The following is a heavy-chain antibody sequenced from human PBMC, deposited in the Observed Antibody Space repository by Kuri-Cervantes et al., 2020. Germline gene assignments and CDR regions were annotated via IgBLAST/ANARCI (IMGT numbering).Heavy chain of an antibody. J-gene: IGHJ5*02. CDR1: GFTFSSYE. CDR2: ISSSGNTI. V-gene: IGHV3-48*03. CDR3: ARDLIVDWFDP. D-gene: IGHD2-15*01. Sequence: GESLKISCAASGFTFSSYEMNWVRQAPGKGLEWISYISSSGNTIYYADSVKGRFAISRDNAKKSLSVLMNSLRAEDTAVYYCARDLIVDWFDPWGQGTLVTVSS.